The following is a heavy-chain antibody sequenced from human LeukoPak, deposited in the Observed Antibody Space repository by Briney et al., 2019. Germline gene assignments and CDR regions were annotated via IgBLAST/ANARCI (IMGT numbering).Heavy chain of an antibody. CDR1: GGSISSYY. CDR2: IYYSGST. D-gene: IGHD5-24*01. V-gene: IGHV4-59*08. J-gene: IGHJ3*02. CDR3: ARHRRDGYSRYRNAFDI. Sequence: PSETLSLTCTVSGGSISSYYWSWIRQPPGKGLEWIGYIYYSGSTNYNPSLKSRVTISVDTSKNQFSLKLSSVTAADTAVYYCARHRRDGYSRYRNAFDIWGQGTMVTVSS.